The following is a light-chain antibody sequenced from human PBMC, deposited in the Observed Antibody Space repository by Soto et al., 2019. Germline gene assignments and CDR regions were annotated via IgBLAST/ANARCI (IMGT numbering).Light chain of an antibody. CDR2: GAS. J-gene: IGKJ4*01. Sequence: EIVLTQSPGTLSLSPGERATLSCRASQSVSNYLAWYQQKPGQAPRLLISGASSRATGIPDRFSGSGSGTDFTLTIRRLEPEDIAVYYCQQYGSSPGTFGGGTKVEIK. V-gene: IGKV3-20*01. CDR1: QSVSNY. CDR3: QQYGSSPGT.